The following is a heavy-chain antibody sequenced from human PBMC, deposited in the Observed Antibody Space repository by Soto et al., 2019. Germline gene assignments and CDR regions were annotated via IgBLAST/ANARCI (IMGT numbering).Heavy chain of an antibody. V-gene: IGHV1-8*01. CDR2: MNPNRGNT. CDR3: ATHYDFWSGYSPN. Sequence: ASVKVSCKASGYTFTRYDINWGRQAPGQRLEGMGWMNPNRGNTGYAQKFQGRVTMTRNTSISTAYMELSSLRSEDTAVYYCATHYDFWSGYSPNWGQGTLVTVSS. J-gene: IGHJ4*02. CDR1: GYTFTRYD. D-gene: IGHD3-3*01.